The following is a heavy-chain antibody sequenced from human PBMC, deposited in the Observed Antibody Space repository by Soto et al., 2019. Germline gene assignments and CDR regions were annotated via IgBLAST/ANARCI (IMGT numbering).Heavy chain of an antibody. J-gene: IGHJ4*02. CDR2: TIPMLSMS. CDR1: GDTFNFYS. V-gene: IGHV1-2*04. D-gene: IGHD2-2*01. CDR3: ARGLGYCISTSCYRGVIFDY. Sequence: ASVKVSCKASGDTFNFYSINWVRQAPGLGLEWMGRTIPMLSMSNSAQKFQGWVTMTRDTSISTAYMELSRLRSDDTAVYYCARGLGYCISTSCYRGVIFDYWGQGTLVTVSS.